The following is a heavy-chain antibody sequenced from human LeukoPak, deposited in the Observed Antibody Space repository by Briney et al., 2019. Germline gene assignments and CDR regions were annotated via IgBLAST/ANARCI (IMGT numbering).Heavy chain of an antibody. D-gene: IGHD5-18*01. V-gene: IGHV3-30*18. CDR1: GFTFSSYG. Sequence: PGRSLRLSCAASGFTFSSYGMHWVRQAPGKGLGWVAVISYDGSNKYYADSVKGRFTISRDNSKNTLYLQMNSLRAEDTAVYYCAKTCGYSYGYLDYWGQGTLVTVSS. CDR3: AKTCGYSYGYLDY. CDR2: ISYDGSNK. J-gene: IGHJ4*02.